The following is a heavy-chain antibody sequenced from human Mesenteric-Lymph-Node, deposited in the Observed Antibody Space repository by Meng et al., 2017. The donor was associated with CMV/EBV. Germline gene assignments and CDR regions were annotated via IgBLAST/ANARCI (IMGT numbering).Heavy chain of an antibody. CDR3: ARVPTLRIAVAGTSWDYYYYGMDV. Sequence: IGWVRKATGKGLEWMGRIIPILGIANYAQKYQGRVTITADKSTSTAYMELSSLRSEDTAVYYCARVPTLRIAVAGTSWDYYYYGMDVWGQGTTVTVSS. CDR2: IIPILGIA. V-gene: IGHV1-69*04. D-gene: IGHD6-19*01. J-gene: IGHJ6*02.